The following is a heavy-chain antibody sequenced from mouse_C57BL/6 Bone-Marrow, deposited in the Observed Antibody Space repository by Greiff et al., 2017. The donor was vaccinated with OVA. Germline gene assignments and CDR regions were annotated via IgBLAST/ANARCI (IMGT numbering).Heavy chain of an antibody. Sequence: QVQLQQSGPELVKPGASVKISCKASGYAFSSSWMNWVKQRPGKGLEWIGRIYPGDGDTNYNGKFKGKATLTADKSSSTAYMQLSSLTSEDSAVYFCAPQLRLPDYYAMDYWGQGTSVTVSS. D-gene: IGHD3-2*02. CDR2: IYPGDGDT. CDR3: APQLRLPDYYAMDY. V-gene: IGHV1-82*01. CDR1: GYAFSSSW. J-gene: IGHJ4*01.